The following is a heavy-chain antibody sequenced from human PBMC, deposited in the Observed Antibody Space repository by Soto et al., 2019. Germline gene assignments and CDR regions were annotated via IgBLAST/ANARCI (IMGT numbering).Heavy chain of an antibody. CDR1: GFTFSSYS. Sequence: PGGSLRLSCAASGFTFSSYSMNWVRQAPGKGLEWVSSISSSSSYIYYADSVKGRFTISRDNAKNSLYLQMNSLRAEDTAVYYCARVGLPYYYGMDVWGQGTLVTVSS. D-gene: IGHD1-7*01. V-gene: IGHV3-21*01. J-gene: IGHJ6*02. CDR2: ISSSSSYI. CDR3: ARVGLPYYYGMDV.